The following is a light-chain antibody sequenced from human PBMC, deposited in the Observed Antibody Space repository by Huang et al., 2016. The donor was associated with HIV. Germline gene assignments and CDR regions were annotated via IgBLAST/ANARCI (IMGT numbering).Light chain of an antibody. Sequence: EIVLTQSPGTLSLSPGERATLSCRASQSVSSSYLAWYQQKPGQAPMLRFYGASSRAPGIPDRFSGSGSGTDFTLTISRLEPEDFAVYYCQQYDSSPWTFGQGTKVEIK. CDR2: GAS. CDR3: QQYDSSPWT. V-gene: IGKV3-20*01. CDR1: QSVSSSY. J-gene: IGKJ1*01.